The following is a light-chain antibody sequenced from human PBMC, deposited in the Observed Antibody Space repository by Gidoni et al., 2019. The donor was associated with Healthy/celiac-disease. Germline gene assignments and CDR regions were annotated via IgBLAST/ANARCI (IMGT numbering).Light chain of an antibody. CDR3: QQYNSYPWT. J-gene: IGKJ1*01. Sequence: SVGDRVTSTCRASQSSSSWLAWYQQKPGKAPKLLIYKASSLESGVPSRFSGSGSGTEFPLTISSLQPDDFATYYCQQYNSYPWTFGQGTKVEI. CDR1: QSSSSW. V-gene: IGKV1-5*03. CDR2: KAS.